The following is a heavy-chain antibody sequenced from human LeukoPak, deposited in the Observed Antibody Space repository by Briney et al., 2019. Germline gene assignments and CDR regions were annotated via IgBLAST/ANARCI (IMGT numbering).Heavy chain of an antibody. V-gene: IGHV3-11*04. CDR2: ISSSSSTI. D-gene: IGHD3-3*01. Sequence: PGGSLRLSCAASGFTFSDYYMSWIRQAPGKGLEWVSYISSSSSTIYYADSVKGRFTISRDNAKNSLYLQMNSLRAEDTAVYYCARDNPTYYDFWSGYYLDYWGQGTLVTVSS. J-gene: IGHJ4*02. CDR3: ARDNPTYYDFWSGYYLDY. CDR1: GFTFSDYY.